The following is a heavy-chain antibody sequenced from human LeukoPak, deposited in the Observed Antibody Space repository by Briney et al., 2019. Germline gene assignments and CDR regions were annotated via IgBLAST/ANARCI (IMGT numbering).Heavy chain of an antibody. J-gene: IGHJ4*02. CDR3: ARGIGYLQDY. Sequence: GGSLRLSCVASGFTFSIHWMSWARQAPGKGLEWVANIKEDGSEKYYVDSVKGRFTISRDNAKNSLYLKMNSLRGEDTAVYYCARGIGYLQDYWGQGTLATVSS. V-gene: IGHV3-7*01. CDR2: IKEDGSEK. D-gene: IGHD6-19*01. CDR1: GFTFSIHW.